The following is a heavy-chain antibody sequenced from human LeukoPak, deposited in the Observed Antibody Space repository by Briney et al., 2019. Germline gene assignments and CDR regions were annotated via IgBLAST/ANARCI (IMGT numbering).Heavy chain of an antibody. D-gene: IGHD3-10*01. CDR1: GFTFSSYA. CDR3: ANCLIGELLPDY. V-gene: IGHV3-23*01. J-gene: IGHJ4*02. CDR2: ISGSGGST. Sequence: QPGGSLRLSCAASGFTFSSYAMSWVRRAPGEGLEWVSAISGSGGSTYYADSVKGRFTISRDNSKNTLYLQMNSLRTEDTAVYYCANCLIGELLPDYWGEGALATVSS.